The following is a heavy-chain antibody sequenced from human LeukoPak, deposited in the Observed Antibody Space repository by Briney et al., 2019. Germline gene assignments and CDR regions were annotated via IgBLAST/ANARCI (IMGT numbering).Heavy chain of an antibody. CDR2: INHRGIT. D-gene: IGHD6-19*01. Sequence: PSEAPSLTCAVYDGSFSGYYWSWIRQPPGKGLEWIGEINHRGITNYNPSLRSRVTISVDTPKNQFSLKLNSVTAADTAVYYCARHYRRDNSGWSRGWFDPWGQGTLVTVSS. CDR3: ARHYRRDNSGWSRGWFDP. V-gene: IGHV4-34*01. CDR1: DGSFSGYY. J-gene: IGHJ5*02.